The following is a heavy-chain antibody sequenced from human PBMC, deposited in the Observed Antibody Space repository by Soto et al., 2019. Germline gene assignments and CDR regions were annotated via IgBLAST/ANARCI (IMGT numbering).Heavy chain of an antibody. CDR3: AIGTPLTLVRGVRWFDP. V-gene: IGHV3-23*01. J-gene: IGHJ5*02. D-gene: IGHD3-10*01. Sequence: EVQLLESGGGLVQPGGSLRLSCAASGFTFSSYAMSWVRQAPGKGLEWVSAISGSGGSTYYADSVKGRFTISGENSTNTLYLEMIDLRAEDTAVYYCAIGTPLTLVRGVRWFDPWGQGTLVTVSS. CDR1: GFTFSSYA. CDR2: ISGSGGST.